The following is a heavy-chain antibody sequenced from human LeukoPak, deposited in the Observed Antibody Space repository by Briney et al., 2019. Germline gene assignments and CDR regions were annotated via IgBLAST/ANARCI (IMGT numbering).Heavy chain of an antibody. CDR2: IYYSGST. CDR3: ARVGYSGYDPHFDY. CDR1: GGSISSSGYY. Sequence: SETLSLTCTVSGGSISSSGYYWSWIRQPPGKGLEWIGYIYYSGSTYYNPSLKSRVTISVDTSKNQFSLKLSSVTAADTAVYYCARVGYSGYDPHFDYWGQGTLVTVSS. D-gene: IGHD5-12*01. V-gene: IGHV4-31*03. J-gene: IGHJ4*02.